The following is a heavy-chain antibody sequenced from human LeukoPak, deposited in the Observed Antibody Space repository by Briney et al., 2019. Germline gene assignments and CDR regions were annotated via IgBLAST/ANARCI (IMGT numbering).Heavy chain of an antibody. V-gene: IGHV3-7*01. CDR1: EFIFSGYW. Sequence: GGSLRLSCAASEFIFSGYWMNWVRQAPGKGLEWVANIKQDGSEKQYVDSVRGRFTISRDNAKNSLYLQMNSLRVEDTAVYYCARDGFVVAADYWGQGTLVTVSS. J-gene: IGHJ4*02. CDR2: IKQDGSEK. CDR3: ARDGFVVAADY. D-gene: IGHD2-2*01.